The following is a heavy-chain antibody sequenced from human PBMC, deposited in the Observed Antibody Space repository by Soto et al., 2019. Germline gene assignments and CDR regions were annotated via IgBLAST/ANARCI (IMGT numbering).Heavy chain of an antibody. CDR2: IYYSGST. J-gene: IGHJ6*02. V-gene: IGHV4-59*08. CDR1: GGSISSYY. Sequence: SETLSLTCTVSGGSISSYYWSWIRQPPGKGLEWIGYIYYSGSTNYNPSLKSRVTISVDTSKNQFSLKLSSVTAADTAVYYCARPAIWSGTGYYYYYGMDVWGQGTTVTVSS. CDR3: ARPAIWSGTGYYYYYGMDV. D-gene: IGHD3-3*01.